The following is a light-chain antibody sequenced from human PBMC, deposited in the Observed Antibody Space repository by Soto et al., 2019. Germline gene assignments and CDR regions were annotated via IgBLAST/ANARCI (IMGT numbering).Light chain of an antibody. CDR2: EVS. CDR3: SSYTSSRTLDWV. J-gene: IGLJ3*02. V-gene: IGLV2-14*01. Sequence: QSALTQPASVSGSPGQSITISCTGTSSDVGGYNYVSWYQQHPGKAPKLMIYEVSNRPSGVSDRFSGSKSGNTASLTISGLQAEDEADYYCSSYTSSRTLDWVCGGGTQLTVL. CDR1: SSDVGGYNY.